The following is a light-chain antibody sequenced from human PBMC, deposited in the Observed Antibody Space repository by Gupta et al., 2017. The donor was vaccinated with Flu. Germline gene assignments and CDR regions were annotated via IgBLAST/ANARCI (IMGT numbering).Light chain of an antibody. CDR2: YNG. Sequence: SDTISCCGSRANGRSKDVDWYQQRPRATPNLLIYYNGGRPSGVHDRISGSKSGTTASIPISGVQYEDAADYYCAAEDTIHNVVVFGGGTKLTVL. V-gene: IGLV1-44*01. CDR3: AAEDTIHNVVV. J-gene: IGLJ2*01. CDR1: RANGRSKD.